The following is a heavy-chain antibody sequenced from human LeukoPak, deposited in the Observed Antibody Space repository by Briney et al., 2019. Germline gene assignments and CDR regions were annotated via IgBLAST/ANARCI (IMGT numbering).Heavy chain of an antibody. CDR2: INHSGGT. V-gene: IGHV4-34*01. CDR1: GESLSGYY. Sequence: SETLSLTCVAYGESLSGYYCNWIRQPPGKGLEWIGEINHSGGTNYNPSLKSRVTISVDTSMNVFSLKLSSVTAADTAVYYCARSQLWSPFSYWGQGTLVTVSS. D-gene: IGHD5-18*01. J-gene: IGHJ4*02. CDR3: ARSQLWSPFSY.